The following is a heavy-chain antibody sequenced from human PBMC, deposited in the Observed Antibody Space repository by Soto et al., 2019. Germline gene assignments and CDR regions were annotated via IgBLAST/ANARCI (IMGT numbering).Heavy chain of an antibody. CDR1: GGSTSSGGYS. D-gene: IGHD5-12*01. CDR2: FYYSGST. V-gene: IGHV4-61*08. CDR3: ARGDGYNPIDY. Sequence: SETLSLTCAVSGGSTSSGGYSWSWLRQPPGKGLEWIGYFYYSGSTKYNPSLKSRVTILEDTSKNQFSLKLNSVTAADTAVYYCARGDGYNPIDYWGQGTLVTVSS. J-gene: IGHJ4*02.